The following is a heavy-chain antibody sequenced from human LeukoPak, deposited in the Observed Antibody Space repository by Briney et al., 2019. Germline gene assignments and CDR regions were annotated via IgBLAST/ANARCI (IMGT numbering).Heavy chain of an antibody. Sequence: ASVKVSCKASGYTFTSYGISWVRQAPGQGLEWMGWICAYNGNTNYAQKLQGRVTMTTDTSTSTAYMELRSLRSDDTAVYYCARGGVLMVYAYNWFDPWGQGTLVTVSS. CDR2: ICAYNGNT. D-gene: IGHD2-8*01. CDR1: GYTFTSYG. J-gene: IGHJ5*02. V-gene: IGHV1-18*01. CDR3: ARGGVLMVYAYNWFDP.